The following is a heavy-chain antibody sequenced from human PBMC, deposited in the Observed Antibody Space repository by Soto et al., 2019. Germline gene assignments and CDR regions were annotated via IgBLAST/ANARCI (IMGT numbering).Heavy chain of an antibody. CDR1: GASISGFY. CDR3: VRDGTKTLRDWFDP. J-gene: IGHJ5*02. V-gene: IGHV4-4*07. CDR2: IYATGTT. Sequence: SETLSLTCTVSGASISGFYWSWIRKSAGKGLEWIGRIYATGTTDYNPSLKSRVMMSVDTSKKQFSLKLRSVTAADTAVYYCVRDGTKTLRDWFDPWGQGISATVS. D-gene: IGHD1-1*01.